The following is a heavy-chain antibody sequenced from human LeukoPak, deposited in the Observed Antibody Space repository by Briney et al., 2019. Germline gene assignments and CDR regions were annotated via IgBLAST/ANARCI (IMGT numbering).Heavy chain of an antibody. Sequence: GGSLRLSCAASGFTFSSYAMSWVRQAPGKGLEWVSSISDNGGSTYSADSVKGRFTISRDNSKNTLYLQMNSLRAEDTAVYYCARVFGLITSHWGQGTLVTVSS. D-gene: IGHD3/OR15-3a*01. CDR2: ISDNGGST. CDR3: ARVFGLITSH. CDR1: GFTFSSYA. J-gene: IGHJ1*01. V-gene: IGHV3-23*01.